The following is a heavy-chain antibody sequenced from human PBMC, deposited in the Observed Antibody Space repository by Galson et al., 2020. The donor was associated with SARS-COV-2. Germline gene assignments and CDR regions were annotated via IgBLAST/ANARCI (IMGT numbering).Heavy chain of an antibody. CDR2: TYSRWAT. J-gene: IGHJ5*02. CDR3: ARHDALPQATLGDWFDP. Sequence: ASETLSLICTVSGDSISSSANYWGWIRQPPGKGLEWIGSTYSRWATYNNSSLKSRVTIHIDTAKNQFSLKLRSVTAADTAVYYCARHDALPQATLGDWFDPWGQGIPVTVSS. CDR1: GDSISSSANY. V-gene: IGHV4-39*01. D-gene: IGHD2-21*02.